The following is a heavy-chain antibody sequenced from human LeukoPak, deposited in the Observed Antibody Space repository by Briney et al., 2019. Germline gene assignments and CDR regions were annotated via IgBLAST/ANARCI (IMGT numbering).Heavy chain of an antibody. V-gene: IGHV3-33*01. CDR3: ARGPISSGRYFGRNYYYGMDV. CDR2: IWYDGSNK. Sequence: GRSLRLSCAASGFTFSSYGMHWVRQAPGKGLEWVAVIWYDGSNKYYADSVKGRFTISRDNSKNTLYLQMNSLRAEDTAVYYCARGPISSGRYFGRNYYYGMDVWGQGTTVTVSS. CDR1: GFTFSSYG. J-gene: IGHJ6*02. D-gene: IGHD6-19*01.